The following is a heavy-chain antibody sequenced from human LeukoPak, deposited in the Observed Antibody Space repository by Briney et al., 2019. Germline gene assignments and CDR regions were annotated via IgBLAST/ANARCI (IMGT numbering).Heavy chain of an antibody. CDR3: AREGYYYDSSGYLYQIGAFDI. Sequence: PGGSLRLSCAASGFTFSSYEMNWVRQAPGKGLEWVSYISSSGSTIYYADSVKGRFTISRDNAKNSLYLQMNSLRAEDTAVYYCAREGYYYDSSGYLYQIGAFDIWGQGTMVTVSS. CDR2: ISSSGSTI. V-gene: IGHV3-48*03. D-gene: IGHD3-22*01. CDR1: GFTFSSYE. J-gene: IGHJ3*02.